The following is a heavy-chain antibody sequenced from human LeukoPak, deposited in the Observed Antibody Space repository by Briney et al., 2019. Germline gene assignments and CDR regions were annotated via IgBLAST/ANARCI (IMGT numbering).Heavy chain of an antibody. D-gene: IGHD2-2*01. CDR1: GYTFTSYD. V-gene: IGHV1-8*01. CDR2: MNPNSGNT. J-gene: IGHJ4*02. Sequence: ASVKVSCKASGYTFTSYDINWVRQAPGQGLDWMGWMNPNSGNTGYAQKFQGRVTMTRNTSISTAYMELSSLRSEDTAVYYCARGCSSTSCYPDYWGQGTLVTVSS. CDR3: ARGCSSTSCYPDY.